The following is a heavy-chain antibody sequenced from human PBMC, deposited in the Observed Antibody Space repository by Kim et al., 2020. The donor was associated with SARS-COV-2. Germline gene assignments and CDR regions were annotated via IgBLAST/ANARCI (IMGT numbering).Heavy chain of an antibody. D-gene: IGHD3-3*01. Sequence: SETLSLTCTVSGGSISSGCYYWSWIRQHPGKDLEWLGYIYYSGSTYYNPSLQSRVTISVDTTKNQFSLKLSSVTAADTAVYYCARAPLTIFGVVIQNFDYWGQGTLVTVSS. J-gene: IGHJ4*02. CDR3: ARAPLTIFGVVIQNFDY. V-gene: IGHV4-31*03. CDR2: IYYSGST. CDR1: GGSISSGCYY.